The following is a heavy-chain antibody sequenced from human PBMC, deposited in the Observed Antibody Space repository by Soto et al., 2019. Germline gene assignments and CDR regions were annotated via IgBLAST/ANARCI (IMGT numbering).Heavy chain of an antibody. D-gene: IGHD3-9*01. CDR1: GFTFSSYS. Sequence: EVQLVESGGGLVKPGGSLRLSCAASGFTFSSYSMNWVRQAPGKGLEWVSSISSSSSYIYYADSVKGRFTISRYNAKNSLSLQMNSLRAEDTAMYYCASSRAVLRYFDWLFRGLDYWGRGTLVTVSS. CDR2: ISSSSSYI. V-gene: IGHV3-21*01. J-gene: IGHJ4*02. CDR3: ASSRAVLRYFDWLFRGLDY.